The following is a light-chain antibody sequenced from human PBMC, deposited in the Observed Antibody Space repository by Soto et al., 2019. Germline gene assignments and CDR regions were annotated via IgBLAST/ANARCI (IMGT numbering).Light chain of an antibody. J-gene: IGKJ1*01. CDR2: GAS. CDR3: QQYHDWPGT. CDR1: QSVSSK. Sequence: EIVLTQSPGTLSVSPGERATLSCRASQSVSSKLAWYQQKPGQAPRLLFYGASTGATGIPARFSGSGSETEFTLSISSLQSEDFAVYYCQQYHDWPGTFGQGTKAEIK. V-gene: IGKV3-15*01.